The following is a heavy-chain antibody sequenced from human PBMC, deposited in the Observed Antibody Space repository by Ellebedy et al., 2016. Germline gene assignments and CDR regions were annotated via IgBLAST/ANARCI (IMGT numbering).Heavy chain of an antibody. Sequence: SGPTLVKPTQTLTLTCTFSGFLLSTSGMTVGWVRQPPGEALEWLAFIYWNDDKRYRPSLKSRLTITKDTSKNQVVLTMTDMDPGDTATYLCAHKGDWGDAFDVWGQGTVVTVSS. CDR1: GFLLSTSGMT. D-gene: IGHD2-21*01. V-gene: IGHV2-5*01. CDR3: AHKGDWGDAFDV. CDR2: IYWNDDK. J-gene: IGHJ3*01.